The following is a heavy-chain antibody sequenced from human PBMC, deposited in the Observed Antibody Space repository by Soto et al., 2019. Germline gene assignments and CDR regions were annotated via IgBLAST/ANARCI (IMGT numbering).Heavy chain of an antibody. V-gene: IGHV5-51*01. D-gene: IGHD6-13*01. CDR1: GYSCTSCG. CDR3: ARTSAAATSYNCTHA. CDR2: IYPGDSDT. J-gene: IGHJ6*02. Sequence: GESLNVFGKGSGYSCTSCGIGSVGHMPGKSLEWMGIIYPGDSDTRYSPSFQGQVTISADKSISTAYLQWSSLNASDTAMYYFARTSAAATSYNCTHAWGQGITVTVSS.